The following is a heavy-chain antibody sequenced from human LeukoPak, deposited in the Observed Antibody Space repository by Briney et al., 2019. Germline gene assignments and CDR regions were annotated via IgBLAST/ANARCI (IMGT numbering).Heavy chain of an antibody. CDR3: AREGSDWNYYYYMDV. V-gene: IGHV3-30*04. J-gene: IGHJ6*03. CDR1: GFTFSSYA. D-gene: IGHD6-19*01. CDR2: ISYDGGYK. Sequence: GGSLRLSCAASGFTFSSYAMHWVRQAPGKGLEWVTIISYDGGYKYYADSVKGRFTISRDNAKNSLYLQMNSLRAEDTAVYYCAREGSDWNYYYYMDVWGKGTTVTISS.